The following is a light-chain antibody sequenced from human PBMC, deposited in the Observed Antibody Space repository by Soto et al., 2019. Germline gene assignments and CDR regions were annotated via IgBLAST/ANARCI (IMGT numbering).Light chain of an antibody. Sequence: DIVMTQSPDSLAVSLGERATINCKSSQSVLYSSNNKNYLAWYQQKPGQPPKPLIYWASTRESGVPDRFSGSGSGTDFTLTISSLQAEDVAVYYCQQYYSTKLTFGGGTKVEIK. CDR2: WAS. CDR1: QSVLYSSNNKNY. J-gene: IGKJ4*01. CDR3: QQYYSTKLT. V-gene: IGKV4-1*01.